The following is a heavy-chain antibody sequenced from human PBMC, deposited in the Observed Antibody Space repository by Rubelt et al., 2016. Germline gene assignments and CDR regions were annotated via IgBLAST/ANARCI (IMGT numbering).Heavy chain of an antibody. CDR2: INENGRRV. V-gene: IGHV3-74*01. J-gene: IGHJ4*02. D-gene: IGHD1-26*01. CDR1: GFTFGRSW. CDR3: VREFSGERDY. Sequence: EVQLVESGGGLVQPGGSLRLSCAASGFTFGRSWMHWVRQVPGKGLVWVSRINENGRRVDYADSVKGRFTISRDDPKSTLYLHMNSLRPEDTAIYFCVREFSGERDYWGQGALVTVSS.